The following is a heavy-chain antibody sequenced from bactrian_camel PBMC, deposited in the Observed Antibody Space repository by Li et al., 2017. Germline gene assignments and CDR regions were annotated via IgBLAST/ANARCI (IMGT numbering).Heavy chain of an antibody. D-gene: IGHD2*01. V-gene: IGHV3S53*01. CDR2: IDSLGIT. Sequence: HVQLVESGGGSVQAGGSLRLSCAASSYRGCMAWVRQAPGKEREAVASIDSLGITRYADSLKGRFTISKDTANNTLYLQMNSLKLEDTATYSCAADFSPTLSCVVIDPRETDIGYFGLWGQGTQVTVS. CDR1: SYRGC. J-gene: IGHJ6*01. CDR3: AADFSPTLSCVVIDPRETDIGYFGL.